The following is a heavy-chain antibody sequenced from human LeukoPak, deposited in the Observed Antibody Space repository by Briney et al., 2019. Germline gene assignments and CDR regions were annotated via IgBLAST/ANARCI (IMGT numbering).Heavy chain of an antibody. D-gene: IGHD1-26*01. CDR3: AKALYIGSWGAFDI. J-gene: IGHJ3*02. V-gene: IGHV3-30*04. CDR2: ISNDERNK. Sequence: GGSLRLSCAASGFTFTNFAMHWVRQAPGKGLEWVSVISNDERNKYYADSVKGRFTISRDNSKNALYLQMNSLRAEDTAVYYCAKALYIGSWGAFDIWGQGTMVTVSS. CDR1: GFTFTNFA.